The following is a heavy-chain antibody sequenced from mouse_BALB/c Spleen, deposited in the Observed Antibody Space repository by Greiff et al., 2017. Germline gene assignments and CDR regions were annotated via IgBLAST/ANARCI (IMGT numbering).Heavy chain of an antibody. CDR1: GFNIKDYY. CDR3: ASSLYGNYAD. V-gene: IGHV14-1*02. Sequence: VQLQQSGAELVRPGALVKLSCKASGFNIKDYYMHWVKQRPEQGLEWIGWIDPENGNTIYDPKFQGKASITADTSSNTAYLQLSSLTSEDTAVYYCASSLYGNYADWGAGTTVTVSS. D-gene: IGHD2-1*01. CDR2: IDPENGNT. J-gene: IGHJ1*01.